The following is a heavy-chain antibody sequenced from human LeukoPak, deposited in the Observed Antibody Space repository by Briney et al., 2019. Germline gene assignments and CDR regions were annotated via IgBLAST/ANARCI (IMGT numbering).Heavy chain of an antibody. D-gene: IGHD6-19*01. J-gene: IGHJ4*02. CDR1: GFTFSGFW. CDR3: ARDKPRDSVAGSNFDY. V-gene: IGHV3-7*01. CDR2: IKQDASEK. Sequence: SGGSLRLSCAASGFTFSGFWMSWVRQAPGKGLEWVANIKQDASEKYYVDSVKGRFTISRDNAPNSLYLQMNSLRVEDTAVYYCARDKPRDSVAGSNFDYWGQGILVTVSS.